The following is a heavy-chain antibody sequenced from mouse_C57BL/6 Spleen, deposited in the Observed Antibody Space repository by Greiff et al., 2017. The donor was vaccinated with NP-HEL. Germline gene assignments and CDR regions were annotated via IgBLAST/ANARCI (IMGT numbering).Heavy chain of an antibody. D-gene: IGHD1-1*02. Sequence: QVQLQQPGAELVKPGASVKLSCKASGYTFTSYWMHWVKQRPGQGLEWIGMIHPTSGSTNYNEKFKSKATLTVDKSSSTAYMQLSSLTSEDSAVYYCARSKEVAYYFDYWGQGTTLTVSS. V-gene: IGHV1-64*01. CDR1: GYTFTSYW. CDR3: ARSKEVAYYFDY. CDR2: IHPTSGST. J-gene: IGHJ2*01.